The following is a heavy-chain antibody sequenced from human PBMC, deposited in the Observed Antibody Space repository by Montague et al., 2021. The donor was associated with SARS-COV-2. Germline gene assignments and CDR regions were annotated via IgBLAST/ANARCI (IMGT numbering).Heavy chain of an antibody. J-gene: IGHJ3*02. Sequence: SLRLSCSASGFTFSDYYMSWIRQAPGKGLEWVSYISSSSSYTNYADSVKGRFTISRDSAKNSLYLQMNSLRAEDTAVYYCARVRGSSWYVVDAFDIWGQGTMVTVSS. CDR1: GFTFSDYY. V-gene: IGHV3-11*03. D-gene: IGHD6-13*01. CDR2: ISSSSSYT. CDR3: ARVRGSSWYVVDAFDI.